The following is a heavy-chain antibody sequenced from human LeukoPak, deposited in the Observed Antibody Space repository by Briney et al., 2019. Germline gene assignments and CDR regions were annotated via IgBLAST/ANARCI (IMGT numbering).Heavy chain of an antibody. CDR1: GGSISSGDYY. D-gene: IGHD3-10*01. J-gene: IGHJ4*02. V-gene: IGHV4-30-4*08. CDR2: IHYSGST. Sequence: SETLSLTCTVSGGSISSGDYYWSWIRQPPGQGLEWIGYIHYSGSTYYNPSLNSRLIISVDTSKSQFSLKLISVTAADAAVYYCARSGGVRGHYFDYWGQGTLVTVSS. CDR3: ARSGGVRGHYFDY.